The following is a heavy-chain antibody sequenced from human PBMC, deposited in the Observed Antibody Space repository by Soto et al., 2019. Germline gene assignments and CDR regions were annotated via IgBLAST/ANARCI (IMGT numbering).Heavy chain of an antibody. J-gene: IGHJ6*02. Sequence: SETLSLTCAVSGGSISRYYWSWIRQPPGKGLEWIGYIHDSGSTNYSPSLKSRVTISVDTSKNQFSLTVSSVTAADTAVYYCARLREFPYYTLDVWGQGTTVTVSS. CDR1: GGSISRYY. CDR2: IHDSGST. CDR3: ARLREFPYYTLDV. V-gene: IGHV4-59*08.